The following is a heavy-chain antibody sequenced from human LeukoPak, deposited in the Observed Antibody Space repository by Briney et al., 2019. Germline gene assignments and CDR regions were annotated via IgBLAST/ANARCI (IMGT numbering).Heavy chain of an antibody. D-gene: IGHD3-10*01. V-gene: IGHV4-34*01. CDR2: INHSGST. Sequence: SETLSLTCAVYGGSFSGYYWSWIRQPPGKGLEWIGEINHSGSTNYNPSLKSRVTISVDTSKNQFSLKLSSVTAADTAVYYCARGPPSWGFVPYYYGSGSYYKRPDFDYWGQGTLVTVSS. J-gene: IGHJ4*02. CDR3: ARGPPSWGFVPYYYGSGSYYKRPDFDY. CDR1: GGSFSGYY.